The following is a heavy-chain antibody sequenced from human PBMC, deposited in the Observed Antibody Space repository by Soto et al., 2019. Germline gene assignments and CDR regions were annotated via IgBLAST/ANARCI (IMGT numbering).Heavy chain of an antibody. D-gene: IGHD6-19*01. CDR1: GYTYTRYG. CDR3: AREVVVAGMWY. J-gene: IGHJ4*02. V-gene: IGHV1-18*01. CDR2: RSAYNGNT. Sequence: APVNVSCKASGYTYTRYGISWVRQAPGQGIEWIGWRSAYNGNTNYAQKLQGRVTMTTDTSTSTAYMERRSLRSADTFVYYCAREVVVAGMWYWGQGTLATASS.